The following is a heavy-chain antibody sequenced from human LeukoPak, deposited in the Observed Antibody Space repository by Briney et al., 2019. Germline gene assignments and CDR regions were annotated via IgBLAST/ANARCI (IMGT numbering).Heavy chain of an antibody. V-gene: IGHV4-31*03. CDR3: ARHRAMATVGDYFDS. Sequence: SETLSLTCTVSGGSIITGGYYWSWIRQHPGKDLEWIGYTYYSGSTYYNPSLESRLTISVDTSKKQFSLKLSSVTAADTAVYYCARHRAMATVGDYFDSWGQGSLVTVSS. CDR2: TYYSGST. D-gene: IGHD5-24*01. J-gene: IGHJ4*02. CDR1: GGSIITGGYY.